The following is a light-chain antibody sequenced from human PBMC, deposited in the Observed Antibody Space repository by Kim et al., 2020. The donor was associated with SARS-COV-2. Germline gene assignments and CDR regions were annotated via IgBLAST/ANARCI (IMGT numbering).Light chain of an antibody. CDR1: KYGDEY. CDR3: QAWGSSTVV. Sequence: SVSPGQTASITCSGDKYGDEYACWYQQKPCQASVLVIYQDTKRPSGSPGRFSGSNSGNTATLTISGTQAMDEADDYCQAWGSSTVVFGGGTQLTVL. J-gene: IGLJ2*01. CDR2: QDT. V-gene: IGLV3-1*01.